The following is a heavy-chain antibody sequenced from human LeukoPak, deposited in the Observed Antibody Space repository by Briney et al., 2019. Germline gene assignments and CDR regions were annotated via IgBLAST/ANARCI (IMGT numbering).Heavy chain of an antibody. J-gene: IGHJ6*03. CDR3: ARHEVGGDSSSGYEYYYYMDV. CDR2: IYPDDSDT. Sequence: GESLKISCKASGYTFTNYWIGWVRQMPGKGLEWMAMIYPDDSDTKYSPSFQGQVTISVEESINTAYLQWSSLKASDTAIYYCARHEVGGDSSSGYEYYYYMDVWGKGTAVTVSS. V-gene: IGHV5-51*01. CDR1: GYTFTNYW. D-gene: IGHD3-3*01.